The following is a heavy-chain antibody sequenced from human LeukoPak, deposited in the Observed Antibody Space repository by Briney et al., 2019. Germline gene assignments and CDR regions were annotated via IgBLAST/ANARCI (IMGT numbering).Heavy chain of an antibody. D-gene: IGHD1-1*01. V-gene: IGHV4-59*06. J-gene: IGHJ3*02. CDR3: ARVRGLGTSAFDI. CDR2: IYYSGST. Sequence: SETLSLTCTVSGGAISSYYWSWIRQHPGKGLEWIGYIYYSGSTHYNPSLKSRLTISVDTSKNQFSLKLSSVTAADTAVYYCARVRGLGTSAFDIWGQGTMVTVSS. CDR1: GGAISSYY.